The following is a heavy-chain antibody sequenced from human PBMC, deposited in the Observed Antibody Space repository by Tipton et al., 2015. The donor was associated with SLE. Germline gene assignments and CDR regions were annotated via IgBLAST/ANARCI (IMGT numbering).Heavy chain of an antibody. CDR3: ARGLFYVGGGYNWFDP. J-gene: IGHJ5*02. V-gene: IGHV4-59*01. CDR2: IYYSGST. D-gene: IGHD2/OR15-2a*01. CDR1: GGSISSYY. Sequence: LRLSCTVSGGSISSYYWSWIRQPPGKGLEWIGDIYYSGSTNYNPSLKSRVTISVDTSKNQLSLKLSYGTAADTAVYYCARGLFYVGGGYNWFDPWGQGTLVTVSS.